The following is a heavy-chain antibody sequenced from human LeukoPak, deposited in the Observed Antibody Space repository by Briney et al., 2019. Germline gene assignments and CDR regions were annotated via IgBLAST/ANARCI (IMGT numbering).Heavy chain of an antibody. D-gene: IGHD3-16*01. CDR1: GFTFDDYA. J-gene: IGHJ4*02. CDR2: ISSNSDDT. Sequence: PGGSLRLSCAASGFTFDDYAMYWVRQAPGKGLEWVSGISSNSDDTAYADYVRGRFTISRDNAKNSLYLEMNSLRAEDPAVYYCAEWGGLGGYFDYWGQGTLVTVSS. CDR3: AEWGGLGGYFDY. V-gene: IGHV3-9*01.